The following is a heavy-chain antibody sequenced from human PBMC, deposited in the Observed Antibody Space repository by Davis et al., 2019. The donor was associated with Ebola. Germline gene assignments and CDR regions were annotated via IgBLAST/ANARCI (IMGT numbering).Heavy chain of an antibody. D-gene: IGHD6-19*01. Sequence: KVSCKGSGYTFTSSWIAWVRQMPGRGLEWMGIIYPGNSDTRYRPSFQGQVVISVDKSTSTAYLQWSSLKASDTAMYYCARPGVAVAFNDAFDIWGQGTMVTVSS. J-gene: IGHJ3*02. V-gene: IGHV5-51*06. CDR2: IYPGNSDT. CDR3: ARPGVAVAFNDAFDI. CDR1: GYTFTSSW.